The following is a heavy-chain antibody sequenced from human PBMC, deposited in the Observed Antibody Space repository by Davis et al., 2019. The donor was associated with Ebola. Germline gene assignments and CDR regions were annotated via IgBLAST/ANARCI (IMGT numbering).Heavy chain of an antibody. CDR2: IIENGVDT. Sequence: GESLKISCAASGFTFRNYAMSWVRQAPGKGLEWVSGIIENGVDTFYADSVKGRFTISRDNSKSTLDLQMDSLRAEDTAVYYCAKGRPSITMMVVISGTFDLWGPGTLVTVSS. J-gene: IGHJ4*02. D-gene: IGHD3-22*01. CDR1: GFTFRNYA. V-gene: IGHV3-23*01. CDR3: AKGRPSITMMVVISGTFDL.